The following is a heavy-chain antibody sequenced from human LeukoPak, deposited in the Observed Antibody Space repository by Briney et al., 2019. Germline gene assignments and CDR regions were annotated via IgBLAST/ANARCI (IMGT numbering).Heavy chain of an antibody. D-gene: IGHD3-10*01. J-gene: IGHJ4*02. Sequence: ASVKVSCKASGYTFTVYYMHWVRQAPGQGLEWMGWINPNSGGTNYAQKFQGRVTMTRDTSISTAYMELSRLRSDGTAVYYCARGTHYGSGSYSYWGQGTLVTVSS. CDR2: INPNSGGT. V-gene: IGHV1-2*02. CDR3: ARGTHYGSGSYSY. CDR1: GYTFTVYY.